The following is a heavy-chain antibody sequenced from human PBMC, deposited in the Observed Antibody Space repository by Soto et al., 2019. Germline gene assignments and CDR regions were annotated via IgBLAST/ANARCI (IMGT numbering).Heavy chain of an antibody. V-gene: IGHV1-18*04. CDR2: VSGNNGAS. J-gene: IGHJ5*01. D-gene: IGHD2-2*01. CDR1: GYTSADFG. Sequence: ASVKVSCKASGYTSADFGISWVRQAPGQGLEWMGWVSGNNGASNPAPKVQGRITMTLDTSTGVSYMALRCLRSDDTAIYYCVRDQKYFRVNGNWFDSWGQGTLVTVSS. CDR3: VRDQKYFRVNGNWFDS.